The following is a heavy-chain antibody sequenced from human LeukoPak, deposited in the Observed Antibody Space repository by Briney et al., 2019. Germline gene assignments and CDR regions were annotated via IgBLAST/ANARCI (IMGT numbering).Heavy chain of an antibody. Sequence: PGGSLRLSCAASGFTFSGSAMHWVRQASGKGLEWVGRIRSKANSYATAYAASVKGRFTISRDDSKNTAYLQMNSLRAEDTAVYYCAREVVYAIPLFDYWGQGTLVTVSS. D-gene: IGHD2-8*02. CDR3: AREVVYAIPLFDY. CDR1: GFTFSGSA. J-gene: IGHJ4*02. V-gene: IGHV3-73*01. CDR2: IRSKANSYAT.